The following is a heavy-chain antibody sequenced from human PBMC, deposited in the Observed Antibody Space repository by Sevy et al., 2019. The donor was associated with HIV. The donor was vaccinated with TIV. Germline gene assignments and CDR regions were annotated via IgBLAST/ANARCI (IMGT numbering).Heavy chain of an antibody. CDR3: TLSTTGTTRDYYYYYGIDV. V-gene: IGHV3-15*01. D-gene: IGHD1-1*01. J-gene: IGHJ6*02. Sequence: GGSLRLSCAASGFTFSNAWMSWVRQAPGKGLEWVGRIKSKTDGGTTDYAAPVKGRFTISRDDSKNTLYLQMNSLKTEDTAVYYCTLSTTGTTRDYYYYYGIDVWGQGTTVTVSS. CDR1: GFTFSNAW. CDR2: IKSKTDGGTT.